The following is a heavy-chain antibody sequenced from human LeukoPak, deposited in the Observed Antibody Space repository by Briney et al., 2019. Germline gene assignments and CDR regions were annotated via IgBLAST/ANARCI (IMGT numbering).Heavy chain of an antibody. D-gene: IGHD3-10*01. Sequence: SETLSLTCTVAGDSINNDYWSWIRQPPGKGLEWIGYIDYRGGTNDNPSDKSRVNITLDTSKNQVSLRLSSVTATDTAVYYCARHKVGSWGFDHWGQGTLVTVSS. CDR2: IDYRGGT. V-gene: IGHV4-59*08. CDR1: GDSINNDY. J-gene: IGHJ4*02. CDR3: ARHKVGSWGFDH.